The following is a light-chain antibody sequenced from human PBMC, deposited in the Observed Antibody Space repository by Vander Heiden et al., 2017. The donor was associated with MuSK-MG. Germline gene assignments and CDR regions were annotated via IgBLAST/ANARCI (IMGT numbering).Light chain of an antibody. CDR1: QGISNY. J-gene: IGKJ5*01. V-gene: IGKV1-27*01. Sequence: DIHMTQSPSSLSASVGDRVTITCRASQGISNYLAWYQQKPGKRPELLSYAASTLQSGVPSRFSGSGYGTEFTLTIGSLQPEDLATYYCQKYNSAPPITFGQGTRMEIK. CDR2: AAS. CDR3: QKYNSAPPIT.